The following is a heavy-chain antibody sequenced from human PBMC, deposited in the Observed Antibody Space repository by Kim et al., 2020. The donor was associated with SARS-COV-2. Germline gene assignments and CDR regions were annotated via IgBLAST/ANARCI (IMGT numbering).Heavy chain of an antibody. CDR3: ARLTGQSSTSPASQHWFDP. CDR1: GYSFSGYW. CDR2: IFPADSRT. Sequence: GESLKISCKGSGYSFSGYWIAWMRQMPGKGLEWMGIIFPADSRTRYSPSFEGQVTISADRSISIAYLQWSSLKASDTAIYYCARLTGQSSTSPASQHWFDPWGQGALVTVSS. D-gene: IGHD2-2*01. J-gene: IGHJ5*02. V-gene: IGHV5-51*01.